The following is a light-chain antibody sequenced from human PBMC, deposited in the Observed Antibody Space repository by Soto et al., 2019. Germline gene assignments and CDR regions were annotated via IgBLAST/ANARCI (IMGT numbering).Light chain of an antibody. V-gene: IGKV3-11*01. Sequence: EIVLTQSPATLSLSPGERATLSCRASQSVSSYLAWYQQKPGQAPRLLIYDASNRATVIPARFSGSGSGTDFNLTIRSLEPEDSAIYFYHQRSNWHTFGGGTKVEIK. CDR2: DAS. J-gene: IGKJ4*01. CDR1: QSVSSY. CDR3: HQRSNWHT.